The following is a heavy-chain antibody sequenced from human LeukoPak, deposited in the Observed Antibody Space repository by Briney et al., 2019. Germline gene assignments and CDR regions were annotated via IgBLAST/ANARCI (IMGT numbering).Heavy chain of an antibody. CDR3: GRAFPPLRTSSAGDL. Sequence: PGGSLRLSCAASGFSLRAYTMNWVRQAPGKGLEWVSSISGLSTHIYYGDSVKGRFSISRDNAKNSVYLQMNSLGVEDTAIYYCGRAFPPLRTSSAGDLWGQGILVTVSS. CDR1: GFSLRAYT. D-gene: IGHD3-16*01. CDR2: ISGLSTHI. J-gene: IGHJ4*02. V-gene: IGHV3-21*01.